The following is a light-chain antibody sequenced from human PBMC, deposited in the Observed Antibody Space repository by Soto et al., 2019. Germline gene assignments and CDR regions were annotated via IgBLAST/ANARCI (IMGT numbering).Light chain of an antibody. CDR1: SSNIGNNY. Sequence: QSVLTQPPSVSAAAGQKVAVSCSGSSSNIGNNYVSWYQQLPGTAPKLLIYDNNKRPSGIPDRFSGSKSGTSATLGITGLQTGDEADYYCETWDHSLSAVVFGGGTQLTVL. CDR3: ETWDHSLSAVV. CDR2: DNN. J-gene: IGLJ2*01. V-gene: IGLV1-51*01.